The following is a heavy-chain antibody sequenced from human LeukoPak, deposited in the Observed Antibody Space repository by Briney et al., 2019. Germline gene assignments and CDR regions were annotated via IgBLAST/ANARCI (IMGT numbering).Heavy chain of an antibody. Sequence: PSETLSLTCTVSGDSISSYYWSWIRQPPGKGLEWLGYIYYSGSTNHNPSLKSRVTISVNTSKNQFSLKLSSVTAADTAVYYCASHYSSGWEYYFDYWGQGTLVTVSS. CDR1: GDSISSYY. J-gene: IGHJ4*02. CDR3: ASHYSSGWEYYFDY. CDR2: IYYSGST. D-gene: IGHD6-19*01. V-gene: IGHV4-59*01.